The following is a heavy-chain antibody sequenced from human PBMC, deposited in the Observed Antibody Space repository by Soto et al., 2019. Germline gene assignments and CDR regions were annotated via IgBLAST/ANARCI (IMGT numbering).Heavy chain of an antibody. D-gene: IGHD3-3*01. CDR1: GGSISSGGYY. J-gene: IGHJ4*02. Sequence: QVQLQESGPGLVKPSQTLSLTCTVSGGSISSGGYYWSWIRQHPGKGLAWIGYIYDSGSTYYNPALKSRVTISVDTSRNQFSLELSSVTAADTAGYYCARGDLEWLLYFDYWGQGTLVTVSS. CDR3: ARGDLEWLLYFDY. CDR2: IYDSGST. V-gene: IGHV4-31*03.